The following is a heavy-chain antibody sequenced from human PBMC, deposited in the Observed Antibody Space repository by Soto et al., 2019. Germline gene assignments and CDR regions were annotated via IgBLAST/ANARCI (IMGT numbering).Heavy chain of an antibody. CDR2: ISGSGANT. J-gene: IGHJ5*02. Sequence: GGSLRLSCAASGFSISSDAMSWVRQAPGKGLEWVSGISGSGANTNYADSVKGRFAISIDNSKNTLYLQMSSLRADHTAVYSCARRQRGNYDPLDPWGERTLVTVSS. CDR3: ARRQRGNYDPLDP. V-gene: IGHV3-23*01. D-gene: IGHD4-4*01. CDR1: GFSISSDA.